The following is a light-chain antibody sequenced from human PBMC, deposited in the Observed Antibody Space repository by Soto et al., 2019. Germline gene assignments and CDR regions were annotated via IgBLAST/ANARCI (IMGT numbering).Light chain of an antibody. V-gene: IGKV1-5*01. CDR1: QSISSW. CDR3: QQYDSYSWT. J-gene: IGKJ1*01. Sequence: DIQMTQSPSTLSASVGDRVTITCRASQSISSWLAWYEQKPGKAPKXLIYDASSLESGVPSRFSGSGSGTEFTLTISSLQTDDFASYYCQQYDSYSWTFGQGTKVDIK. CDR2: DAS.